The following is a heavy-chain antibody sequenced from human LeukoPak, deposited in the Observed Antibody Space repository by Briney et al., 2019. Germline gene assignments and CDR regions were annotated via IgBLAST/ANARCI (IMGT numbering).Heavy chain of an antibody. CDR2: IRGSVSTT. CDR1: GFTFSDYA. J-gene: IGHJ4*02. Sequence: GGSLRLSXAASGFTFSDYAMSWVRQAPGKGLEWVSTIRGSVSTTYYADSVKGRFTISRDNSKNTLYLQMNTLRAEDTATYYCARRGSGYDSSGYRDYWGQGTLVTVSS. D-gene: IGHD3-22*01. CDR3: ARRGSGYDSSGYRDY. V-gene: IGHV3-23*01.